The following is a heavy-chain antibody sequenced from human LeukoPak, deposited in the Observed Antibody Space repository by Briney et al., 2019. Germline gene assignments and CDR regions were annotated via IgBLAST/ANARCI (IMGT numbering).Heavy chain of an antibody. V-gene: IGHV3-11*01. CDR2: ISYSGHTI. CDR3: AREAKELGATAFHM. J-gene: IGHJ3*02. CDR1: GFTFSDHY. Sequence: RGSLRLSCAASGFTFSDHYMSWIRQAPGKGLEWVSYISYSGHTIYYADSVKGRFTISRDNAKNSLYLQMNSLRAEDTAVYYCAREAKELGATAFHMWGQGTMVSVSS. D-gene: IGHD1-26*01.